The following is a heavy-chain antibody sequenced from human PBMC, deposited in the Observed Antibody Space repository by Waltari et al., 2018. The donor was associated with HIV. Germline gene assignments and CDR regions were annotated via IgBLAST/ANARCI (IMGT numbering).Heavy chain of an antibody. D-gene: IGHD6-6*01. CDR1: GFTFSHFA. CDR2: FWSDGVEI. V-gene: IGHV3-33*01. J-gene: IGHJ1*01. Sequence: QVQLVESGGGVVQPGTSLTLSCAVSGFTFSHFAIHWVRHSPAKGLEWLAVFWSDGVEISYADSVKGRFTISKDSSQKTLYLHLTSLRAEDTALYYCARGYSSSRWIPLYHWGRGTLVTVSS. CDR3: ARGYSSSRWIPLYH.